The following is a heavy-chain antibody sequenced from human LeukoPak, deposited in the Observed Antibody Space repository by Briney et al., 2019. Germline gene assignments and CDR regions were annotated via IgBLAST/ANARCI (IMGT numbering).Heavy chain of an antibody. CDR2: IKQDGSEI. D-gene: IGHD3-10*01. CDR3: ARARYGSGGYFFDF. CDR1: GLKFNRDL. V-gene: IGHV3-7*04. Sequence: GGSLRVSPASAGLKFNRDLMRYVREGPGKRLECVANIKQDGSEIYFVYSVKGRFTISRDNAKSSLYLQMNGLRGEDTAVYYCARARYGSGGYFFDFWGQGTLVTVSS. J-gene: IGHJ4*02.